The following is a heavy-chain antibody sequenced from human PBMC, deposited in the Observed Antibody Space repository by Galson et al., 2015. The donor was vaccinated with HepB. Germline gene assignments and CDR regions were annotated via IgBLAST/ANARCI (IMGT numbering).Heavy chain of an antibody. CDR1: GYTFTGYY. CDR2: INPNSGGT. J-gene: IGHJ3*02. CDR3: AREVGPLGGVIVPVAFDI. V-gene: IGHV1-2*02. D-gene: IGHD3-16*02. Sequence: SVKVSCKASGYTFTGYYMHWVRQAPGQGLEWMGWINPNSGGTNYAQKFQGRVTMTRDTSISTAYMELSRLRSDDTAVYYCAREVGPLGGVIVPVAFDIWGQGTMVTVSS.